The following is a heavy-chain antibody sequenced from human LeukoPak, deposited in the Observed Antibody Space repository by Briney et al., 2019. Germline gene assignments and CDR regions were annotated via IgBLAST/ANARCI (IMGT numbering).Heavy chain of an antibody. Sequence: ASVKVSCKASGYTFTGYYMHWVRQAPGQGLEWMGWINPNSGGTNYEQKFQGRVTMTRDTSISTAYMELSRLRSDDTAVYYCARDRTYGVNWFDPWGQGTLVTVSS. D-gene: IGHD4-17*01. CDR1: GYTFTGYY. V-gene: IGHV1-2*02. CDR2: INPNSGGT. CDR3: ARDRTYGVNWFDP. J-gene: IGHJ5*02.